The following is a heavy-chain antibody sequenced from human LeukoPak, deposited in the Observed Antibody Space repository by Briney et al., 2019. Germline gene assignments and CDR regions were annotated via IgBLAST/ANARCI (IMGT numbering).Heavy chain of an antibody. V-gene: IGHV3-53*01. Sequence: PGGSLRLSCAASGVTVSSNYMSWVRQAPGKGLEWVSVIYSGGSTYYADSVMGRFTISRDNSKNTLYLQMNSLRAEDTAVYYCARGGYSSSWYHFDYWGQGTLVTVSS. CDR2: IYSGGST. D-gene: IGHD6-13*01. J-gene: IGHJ4*02. CDR1: GVTVSSNY. CDR3: ARGGYSSSWYHFDY.